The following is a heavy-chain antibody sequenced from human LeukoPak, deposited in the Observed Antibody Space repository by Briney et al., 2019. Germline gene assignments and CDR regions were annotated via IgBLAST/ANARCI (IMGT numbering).Heavy chain of an antibody. CDR1: GYTFTSYG. V-gene: IGHV1-18*01. J-gene: IGHJ6*02. Sequence: ASVKVSCKASGYTFTSYGISWVRQAPGQGLEWMGWISAYNDNTNYAQKLQGRVTMTTDTSTTTAYMELRSLRSDDTAVYYCARDRVTVVVPAAKTGMDVWGQGTTVTVSS. CDR3: ARDRVTVVVPAAKTGMDV. CDR2: ISAYNDNT. D-gene: IGHD2-2*01.